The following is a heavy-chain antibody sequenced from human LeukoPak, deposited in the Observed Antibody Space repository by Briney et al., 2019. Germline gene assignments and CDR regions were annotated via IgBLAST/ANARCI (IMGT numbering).Heavy chain of an antibody. Sequence: PSETLSLTCTVSGYSISSGYYWGWIRQPPGKGLEWIGSIYHSGSTYYNPSLKSRVTISVDTSKNQVSLKLTSVTAADTAVYYCSTGIGGYYYYYMDVWGTGTTVTVSS. D-gene: IGHD1-26*01. CDR2: IYHSGST. J-gene: IGHJ6*03. V-gene: IGHV4-38-2*02. CDR1: GYSISSGYY. CDR3: STGIGGYYYYYMDV.